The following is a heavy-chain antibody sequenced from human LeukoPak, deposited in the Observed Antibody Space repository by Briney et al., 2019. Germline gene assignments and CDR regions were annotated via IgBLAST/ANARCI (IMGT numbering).Heavy chain of an antibody. D-gene: IGHD6-19*01. V-gene: IGHV4-4*07. J-gene: IGHJ4*02. CDR2: IYSTGST. CDR3: AREAIPVAAPWFNY. Sequence: SETLSLTCTVSGGSISSYYWTWIRQPAGMGLEWIGRIYSTGSTNYNPSLKSRVTMSVDTSKNKFSLKLTSVTAADTAVYYCAREAIPVAAPWFNYWGQGTLVTVSS. CDR1: GGSISSYY.